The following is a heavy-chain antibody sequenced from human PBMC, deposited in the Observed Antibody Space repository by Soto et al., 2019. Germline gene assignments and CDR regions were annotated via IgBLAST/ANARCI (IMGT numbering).Heavy chain of an antibody. Sequence: SETLSLTCNVSGGSISGYYWGWIRQSPGKGLEYIGYIYYRGSTNYNSSLKSRVTMSVDTSRNQFSLKMNSVTAADTGVYYCARKQLLPFYYALDVWGQGTTVTVS. CDR2: IYYRGST. V-gene: IGHV4-59*01. J-gene: IGHJ6*02. D-gene: IGHD1-26*01. CDR3: ARKQLLPFYYALDV. CDR1: GGSISGYY.